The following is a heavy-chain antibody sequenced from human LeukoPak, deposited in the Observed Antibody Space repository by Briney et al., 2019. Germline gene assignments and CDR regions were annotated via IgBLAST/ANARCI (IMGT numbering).Heavy chain of an antibody. V-gene: IGHV4-34*01. J-gene: IGHJ6*03. CDR2: INHSGCT. CDR1: GGAFSGYY. CDR3: ARGTYSSGWSNYYYYMDV. D-gene: IGHD6-19*01. Sequence: PSETLSVTCAVYGGAFSGYYWSWIRQPPGKGLEWIGEINHSGCTNYNPSLKSRVTISVDTSKNQFSLKLSSVTAADTAVYYCARGTYSSGWSNYYYYMDVWGKGTTVTVSS.